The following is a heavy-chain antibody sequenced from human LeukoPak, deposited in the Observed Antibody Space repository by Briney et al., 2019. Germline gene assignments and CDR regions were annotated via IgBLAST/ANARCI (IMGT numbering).Heavy chain of an antibody. Sequence: PSETLSLTCSVSGGPITSGSYYWNWIRQPAGTGLEWIGRINTSGSTNYNPSLKSRVTISVDTSKNQFSLRLSSVTAADTAVYYCARDHSGYFPAFDYWGQGALVTVSS. CDR3: ARDHSGYFPAFDY. J-gene: IGHJ4*02. CDR1: GGPITSGSYY. D-gene: IGHD3-22*01. CDR2: INTSGST. V-gene: IGHV4-61*02.